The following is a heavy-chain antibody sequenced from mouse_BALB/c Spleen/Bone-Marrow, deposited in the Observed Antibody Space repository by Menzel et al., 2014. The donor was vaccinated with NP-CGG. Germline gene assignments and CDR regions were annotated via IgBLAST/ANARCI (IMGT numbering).Heavy chain of an antibody. CDR1: GFTFSSYA. Sequence: EVNVVESGRGLVKPGGSLKLSCAASGFTFSSYAMSWVRQTPEKRLEWVATISSGGSXTYYPDSVKGRFTISRDNAKNTLYLQMSSLRSEDTAMYYCARRGYGNYVGYAMDYWGQGTSVTVSS. J-gene: IGHJ4*01. D-gene: IGHD2-10*02. CDR3: ARRGYGNYVGYAMDY. CDR2: ISSGGSXT. V-gene: IGHV5-9-1*01.